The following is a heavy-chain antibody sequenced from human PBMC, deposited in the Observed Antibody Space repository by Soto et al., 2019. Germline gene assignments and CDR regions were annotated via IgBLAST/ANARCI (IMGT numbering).Heavy chain of an antibody. D-gene: IGHD5-12*01. V-gene: IGHV4-30-4*01. Sequence: SETLSLTCTVSGGSISSGDYYWSWIRQPPGKGLEWIGYIYYSGSTYYDPSLKSRVTISVDTSKNQFSLKLSSVTAADTAVYYCARGIVATSNPFDYWGQGTLVTVSS. CDR3: ARGIVATSNPFDY. J-gene: IGHJ4*02. CDR1: GGSISSGDYY. CDR2: IYYSGST.